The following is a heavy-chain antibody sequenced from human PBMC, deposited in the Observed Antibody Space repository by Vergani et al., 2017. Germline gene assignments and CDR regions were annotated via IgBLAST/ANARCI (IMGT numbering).Heavy chain of an antibody. V-gene: IGHV4-34*01. CDR1: GRSFRDYY. J-gene: IGHJ4*02. D-gene: IGHD3-16*02. Sequence: QVQLQEWGAGLLKTSETLSLICGVSGRSFRDYYWSWIPQAPGMGLEWSGEVNHGGSTNYNPSLKSRVSISVDTSKNQFSLQLASVTAPDSALYFCASIARAATRRNPPPDYWGQGILVTVSS. CDR2: VNHGGST. CDR3: ASIARAATRRNPPPDY.